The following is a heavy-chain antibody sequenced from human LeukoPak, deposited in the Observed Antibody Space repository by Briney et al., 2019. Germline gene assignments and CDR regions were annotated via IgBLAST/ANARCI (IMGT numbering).Heavy chain of an antibody. D-gene: IGHD4-17*01. CDR1: LFTFSRYA. J-gene: IGHJ4*02. V-gene: IGHV3-30-3*01. Sequence: GRALRLSCAASLFTFSRYAMHGVRQAPGKGGAWVAVISYDGCNKYYADSVRGRFTLSRDNSKNTLYLQMNSRRAEDTAVYYCARASYGDHTLDYWGQGTLVTVSS. CDR3: ARASYGDHTLDY. CDR2: ISYDGCNK.